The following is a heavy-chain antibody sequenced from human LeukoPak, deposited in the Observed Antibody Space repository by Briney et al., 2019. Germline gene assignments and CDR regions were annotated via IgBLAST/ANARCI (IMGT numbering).Heavy chain of an antibody. Sequence: PGGSLRLSCPASGXTFSSYAMSWVRQAPGKGLEWVSGISAGGGGTYYADSVKGRFTISRDNSKSTLYLQMNGLRAEDTAIYYCAKDLRSGSNYGFFDYWGQGTLVTVSS. CDR3: AKDLRSGSNYGFFDY. CDR2: ISAGGGGT. J-gene: IGHJ4*02. V-gene: IGHV3-23*01. D-gene: IGHD3-10*01. CDR1: GXTFSSYA.